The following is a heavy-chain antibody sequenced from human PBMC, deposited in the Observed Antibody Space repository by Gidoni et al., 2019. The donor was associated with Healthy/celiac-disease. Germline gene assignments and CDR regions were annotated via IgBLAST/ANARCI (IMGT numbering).Heavy chain of an antibody. J-gene: IGHJ4*02. CDR2: ISYDGSNK. CDR3: ARDSGHGDYLDDY. V-gene: IGHV3-30*03. D-gene: IGHD4-17*01. Sequence: QVQLVESGGGVVPPGRSLRLSCAASGFTFSSDGMHWVRPAPGKGLEWVAVISYDGSNKYYADSVKGRFTIARDNSKNTLYLQMNSLRAEDTAVYYCARDSGHGDYLDDYWGQGTLVTVSS. CDR1: GFTFSSDG.